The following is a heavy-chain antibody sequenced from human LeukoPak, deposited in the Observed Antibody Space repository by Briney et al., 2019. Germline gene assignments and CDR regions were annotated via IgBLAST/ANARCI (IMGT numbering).Heavy chain of an antibody. CDR1: GFTFSSYA. CDR2: IRGSGGST. D-gene: IGHD3-10*01. Sequence: PGGSLRLSCGASGFTFSSYAMSWARQAPGKGLEWVSGIRGSGGSTYYADSVKGRFTISRDNSNNAVYLQMNSLRAEDSAVYYCAKHRVVRRVIMDYYFDDWGQGTLVTVSS. V-gene: IGHV3-23*01. CDR3: AKHRVVRRVIMDYYFDD. J-gene: IGHJ4*02.